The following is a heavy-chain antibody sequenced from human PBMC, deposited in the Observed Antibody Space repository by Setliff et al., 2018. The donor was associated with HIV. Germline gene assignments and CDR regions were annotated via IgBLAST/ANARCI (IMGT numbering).Heavy chain of an antibody. Sequence: SETLSLTCTVSGGSISSGGYYWSWIRQHPGKGLEWIGYIYYSGSTYYDPSLKSRVTISLDTSKMQFSLRLTSVTAADTAVYYCATLDPSGGNFLAYWGQGTLVTVSS. J-gene: IGHJ4*02. CDR2: IYYSGST. CDR1: GGSISSGGYY. V-gene: IGHV4-31*03. D-gene: IGHD2-21*02. CDR3: ATLDPSGGNFLAY.